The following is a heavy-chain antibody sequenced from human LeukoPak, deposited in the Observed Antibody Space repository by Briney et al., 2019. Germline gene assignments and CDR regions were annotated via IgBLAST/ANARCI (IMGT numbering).Heavy chain of an antibody. CDR1: GYTFTDYY. Sequence: GASVKVSCKASGYTFTDYYMHWVQQAPGKGLEWMGRVDPEDGETIYAEKFQGRVTITADTSTDTAYMELSSLRSEDTAVYYCARASKLPYWGQGTPVTVSS. J-gene: IGHJ4*02. V-gene: IGHV1-69-2*01. CDR2: VDPEDGET. CDR3: ARASKLPY. D-gene: IGHD6-6*01.